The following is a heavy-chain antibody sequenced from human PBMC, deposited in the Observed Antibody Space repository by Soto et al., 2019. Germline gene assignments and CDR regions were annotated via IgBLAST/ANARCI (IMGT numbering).Heavy chain of an antibody. J-gene: IGHJ4*02. Sequence: ASVKVSCKASGYTFTGYYMHWVRQAPGQGLEWMGWINPNSGGTNYAQKFQGRVTMTRDTSISTAYMELSRLRSDDTAVYYCARGGAAPVYCSGGSCYIYWAQGTRVTVSA. CDR1: GYTFTGYY. CDR2: INPNSGGT. CDR3: ARGGAAPVYCSGGSCYIY. D-gene: IGHD2-15*01. V-gene: IGHV1-2*02.